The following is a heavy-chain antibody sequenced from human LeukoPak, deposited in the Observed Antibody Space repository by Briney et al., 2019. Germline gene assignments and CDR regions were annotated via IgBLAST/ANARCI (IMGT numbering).Heavy chain of an antibody. J-gene: IGHJ4*02. D-gene: IGHD3-22*01. CDR3: AKDQHYYDSGGYYPIY. CDR2: ISYDGSNK. CDR1: GFTFSSYG. Sequence: PGGSLRLSCAASGFTFSSYGMHWVRQAPGKGLEWVAVISYDGSNKYYADSVKGRFTISRDNSKNTLYLQMNSLRAEDTAVYYCAKDQHYYDSGGYYPIYWGQGTLVTVSS. V-gene: IGHV3-30*18.